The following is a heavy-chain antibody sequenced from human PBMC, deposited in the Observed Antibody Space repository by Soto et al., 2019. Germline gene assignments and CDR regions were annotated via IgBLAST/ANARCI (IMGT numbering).Heavy chain of an antibody. V-gene: IGHV4-39*02. J-gene: IGHJ6*02. Sequence: QLQLQESGPGLVKPSETLSLTCTVSGGSISSSSYYWGWIRQPPGKGLEWIGSIYYSGSTYYNPSLKSRVTISVDTSKNQFSLKLSSVTAADTAVYYCAKDEGVEYYYYGMDVWGQGTTVTVSS. CDR3: AKDEGVEYYYYGMDV. D-gene: IGHD3-3*01. CDR1: GGSISSSSYY. CDR2: IYYSGST.